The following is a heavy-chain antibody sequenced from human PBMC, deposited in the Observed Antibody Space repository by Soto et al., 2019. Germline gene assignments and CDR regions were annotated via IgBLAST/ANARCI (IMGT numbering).Heavy chain of an antibody. V-gene: IGHV3-21*01. CDR2: ISSSSSYI. D-gene: IGHD5-12*01. CDR1: GFTFSSYS. J-gene: IGHJ4*02. Sequence: GGSLRLSCAASGFTFSSYSMNWVRQAPGKGLEWVSSISSSSSYIYYADSVKGRFTISRDNAKNSLYLQMNSLRAEDTAVYYCARVGYSGYDYDYWGQGTLVTVS. CDR3: ARVGYSGYDYDY.